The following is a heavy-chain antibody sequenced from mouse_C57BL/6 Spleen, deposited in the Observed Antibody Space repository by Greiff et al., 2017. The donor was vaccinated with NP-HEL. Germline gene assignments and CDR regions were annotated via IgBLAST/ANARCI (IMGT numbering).Heavy chain of an antibody. CDR1: GYAFSSYW. CDR3: ARGGLYYGSSYGYFDV. D-gene: IGHD1-1*01. Sequence: VMLVESGAELVKPGASVKISCKASGYAFSSYWMNWVKQRPGKGLEWIGQIYPGDGDTNYNGKFKGKATLTADKSSSTAYMQLSSLTSEDSAVYFCARGGLYYGSSYGYFDVWGTGTTVTVSS. J-gene: IGHJ1*03. CDR2: IYPGDGDT. V-gene: IGHV1-80*01.